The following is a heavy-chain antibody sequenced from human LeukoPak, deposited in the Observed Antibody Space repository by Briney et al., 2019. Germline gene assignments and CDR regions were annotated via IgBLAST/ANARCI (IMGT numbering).Heavy chain of an antibody. CDR3: ARDRGDSYGFLPRNWYFDL. CDR1: GGSISSGGYY. CDR2: IYYSGST. J-gene: IGHJ2*01. V-gene: IGHV4-31*03. D-gene: IGHD5-18*01. Sequence: SQTLSLTCTVSGGSISSGGYYWSWIRQHPGKGLEWIGYIYYSGSTYYNPSLKSRVTISVDTSMNQFSLKLSSVTAADTAVYYCARDRGDSYGFLPRNWYFDLWGRGTLVTVSS.